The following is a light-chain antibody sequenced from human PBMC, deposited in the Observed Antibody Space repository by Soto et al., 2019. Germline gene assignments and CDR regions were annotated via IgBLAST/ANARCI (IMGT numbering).Light chain of an antibody. CDR3: HQRSNWPST. CDR2: YAS. Sequence: EIVLTQSPATLSLSPGERATLSCRASQSVSRYLAWYQQKPGQAPRLLIYYASNRATGIPARFSGSGSGTKFTITNNKLEAGDFAVYYCHQRSNWPSTFGGGTKVEIK. CDR1: QSVSRY. V-gene: IGKV3-11*01. J-gene: IGKJ4*01.